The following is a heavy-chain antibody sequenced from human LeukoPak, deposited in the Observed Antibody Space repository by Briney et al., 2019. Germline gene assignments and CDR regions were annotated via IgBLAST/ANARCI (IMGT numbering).Heavy chain of an antibody. V-gene: IGHV4-59*01. D-gene: IGHD6-13*01. CDR3: ARAQYSSSWYDY. J-gene: IGHJ4*02. CDR1: GGSISSYY. Sequence: TSETLSLTCTVSGGSISSYYWSWIRQPPGKGLEWIGYIYYSGSTNYNPSLKSRVTISVDTSKNQFSLKLSSVTAADTAVYYCARAQYSSSWYDYWGQGTLVTVSS. CDR2: IYYSGST.